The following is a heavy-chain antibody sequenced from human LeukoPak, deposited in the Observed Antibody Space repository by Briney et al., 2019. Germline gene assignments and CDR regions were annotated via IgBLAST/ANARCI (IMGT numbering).Heavy chain of an antibody. D-gene: IGHD5-24*01. V-gene: IGHV3-21*06. CDR1: GFSFSMYD. J-gene: IGHJ4*02. CDR3: ARLGPGRDVSNSFDL. CDR2: VSSRSTYR. Sequence: GGSLSLSCEASGFSFSMYDMTWVRQAPGKGLEYVSSVSSRSTYRFSADSVRGRFTISRDDAKNLLFLHMNSLRGDDTAVYYCARLGPGRDVSNSFDLWGQGTLVTVSS.